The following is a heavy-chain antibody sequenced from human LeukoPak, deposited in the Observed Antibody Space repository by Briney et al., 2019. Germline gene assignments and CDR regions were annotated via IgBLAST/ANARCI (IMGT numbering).Heavy chain of an antibody. Sequence: GGSLRLSCAASGFTFSSYAVTWVRQAPGKGQEWVSAISGTGGSTFYADSVKGRFTISRDNSKNTLYLQMNSRRADDTAVYYCAKGGYYGPRYFDLWGRGTLVTVSS. J-gene: IGHJ2*01. D-gene: IGHD3-10*01. CDR2: ISGTGGST. CDR1: GFTFSSYA. CDR3: AKGGYYGPRYFDL. V-gene: IGHV3-23*01.